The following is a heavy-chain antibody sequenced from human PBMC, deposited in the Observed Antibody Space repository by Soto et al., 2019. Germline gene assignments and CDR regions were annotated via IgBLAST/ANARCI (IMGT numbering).Heavy chain of an antibody. CDR2: ISAYNGKT. Sequence: QVQLVQSGGEVKKPGASVKVSCKVSGYTFTNYDISWVRQAPGQGLEWMGWISAYNGKTKYVQKFQGRVTMTTDTSTSTAYMELGSLRSDDTDVYDCAGDPSRLYKPTHLTYWGQGTLVTVS. V-gene: IGHV1-18*01. CDR3: AGDPSRLYKPTHLTY. D-gene: IGHD3-10*01. CDR1: GYTFTNYD. J-gene: IGHJ4*02.